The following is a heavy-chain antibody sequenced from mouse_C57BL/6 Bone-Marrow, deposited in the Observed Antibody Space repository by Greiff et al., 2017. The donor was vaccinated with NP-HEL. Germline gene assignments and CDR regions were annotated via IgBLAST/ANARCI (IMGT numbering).Heavy chain of an antibody. J-gene: IGHJ3*01. Sequence: EVKVVESGGGLVQPGGSLKLSCAASGFTFSDYGMAWVRQAPRKGPEWVAFISNLAYSIYYADTVTGRFTISRENAKNTLYLEMSSLRSEDTAMYYCATYDYDLPWFAYWGQGTLVTVSA. V-gene: IGHV5-15*01. CDR3: ATYDYDLPWFAY. CDR1: GFTFSDYG. D-gene: IGHD2-4*01. CDR2: ISNLAYSI.